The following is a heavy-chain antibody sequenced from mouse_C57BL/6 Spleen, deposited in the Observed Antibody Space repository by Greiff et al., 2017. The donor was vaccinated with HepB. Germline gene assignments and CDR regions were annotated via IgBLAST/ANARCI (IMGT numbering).Heavy chain of an antibody. V-gene: IGHV1-15*01. D-gene: IGHD2-2*01. CDR3: TREVVTPYYAMDY. Sequence: VKLMESGAELVRPGASVTLSCKASGYTFTDYEMHWVKQTPVHGLEWIGAIDPETGGTAYNQKFKGKAIPTADKSSSTAYMELRSLTSEDSAVYYCTREVVTPYYAMDYWGQGTSVTVSS. CDR1: GYTFTDYE. J-gene: IGHJ4*01. CDR2: IDPETGGT.